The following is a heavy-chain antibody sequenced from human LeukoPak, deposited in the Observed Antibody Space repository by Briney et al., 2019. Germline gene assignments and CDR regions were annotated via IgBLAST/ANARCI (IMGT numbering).Heavy chain of an antibody. CDR2: ITTSNTI. CDR1: GFTFRSYN. D-gene: IGHD6-6*01. V-gene: IGHV3-48*02. CDR3: ARSANPGVHEFDP. Sequence: GGSLRLSCAASGFTFRSYNMAWVRQAPGKGLEWLSYITTSNTINYADSVKGRFTMPRDNAKNSLYLQMNSLRDEDTAVYYCARSANPGVHEFDPWGQGTLVTVPS. J-gene: IGHJ5*02.